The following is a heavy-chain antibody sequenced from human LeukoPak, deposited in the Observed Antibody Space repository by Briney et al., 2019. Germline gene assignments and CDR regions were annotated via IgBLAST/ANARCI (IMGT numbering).Heavy chain of an antibody. CDR2: INHSGST. CDR3: ARDHVWGSYPFFDY. D-gene: IGHD3-16*02. CDR1: GGSFSGYY. J-gene: IGHJ4*02. V-gene: IGHV4-34*01. Sequence: SETLSLTCAVYGGSFSGYYWSWIRQPPGKGLEWIGEINHSGSTNYNPSLKSRVTISVDTSKNQFSLKLSSVTAADTAVYYCARDHVWGSYPFFDYWGQGTLVTVSS.